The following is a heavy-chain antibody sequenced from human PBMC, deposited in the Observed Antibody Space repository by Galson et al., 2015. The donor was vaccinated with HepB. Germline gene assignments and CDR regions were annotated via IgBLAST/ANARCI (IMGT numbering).Heavy chain of an antibody. D-gene: IGHD3-10*01. Sequence: SLRLSCAASGFTFSSYIMNWVRQAPGKGLEWVSSISSSSSYIYYADSVKGRFTISRDNAKNSLYLQMNSLRAEDTAVYYCTTTGEGVAPGYWGQGTLVTVSS. CDR1: GFTFSSYI. V-gene: IGHV3-21*04. CDR2: ISSSSSYI. J-gene: IGHJ4*02. CDR3: TTTGEGVAPGY.